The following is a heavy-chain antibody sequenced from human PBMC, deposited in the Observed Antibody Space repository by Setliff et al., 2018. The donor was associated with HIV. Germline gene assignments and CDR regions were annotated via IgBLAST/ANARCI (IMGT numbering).Heavy chain of an antibody. CDR1: GYSFTTSG. D-gene: IGHD3-3*01. V-gene: IGHV1-18*01. J-gene: IGHJ4*02. Sequence: ASVKVSCKASGYSFTTSGVSWVRQAPGQGLEWMGWINIRSGNTNYAQKFQGRVTMTTDTSTSTAYKGLTSLRSDDTAVYYCASGPGWSFDYWGQGTLVTVSS. CDR2: INIRSGNT. CDR3: ASGPGWSFDY.